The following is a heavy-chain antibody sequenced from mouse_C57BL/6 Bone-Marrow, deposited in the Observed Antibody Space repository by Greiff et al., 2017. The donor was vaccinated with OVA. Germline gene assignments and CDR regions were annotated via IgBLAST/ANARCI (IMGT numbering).Heavy chain of an antibody. D-gene: IGHD2-10*02. Sequence: QVQLQQSGAELARPGASVKLSCKASGYTFTSYGISWVKQRTGQGLEWIGEIYPRSGNTYYNEKFKGKATLTADKSSSTEYMVLRSLTSEASAVYFCARVCKSSFADWGQGTLVTVSA. CDR1: GYTFTSYG. J-gene: IGHJ3*01. CDR3: ARVCKSSFAD. CDR2: IYPRSGNT. V-gene: IGHV1-81*01.